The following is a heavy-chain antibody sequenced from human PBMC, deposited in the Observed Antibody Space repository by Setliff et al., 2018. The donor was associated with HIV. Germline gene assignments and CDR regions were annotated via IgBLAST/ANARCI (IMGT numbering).Heavy chain of an antibody. CDR1: GFTFSNYA. J-gene: IGHJ6*02. D-gene: IGHD5-12*01. V-gene: IGHV3-23*01. CDR2: ILSTGERT. Sequence: GGSLRLSCAASGFTFSNYAMSWVRQAPGEGREWVSAILSTGERTFYADSVKGRFTISRDNSKNTVYLQMNSLRAEDTAEYYCARGSGYDKGAYHYYYGMDVWGQGTTVTVSS. CDR3: ARGSGYDKGAYHYYYGMDV.